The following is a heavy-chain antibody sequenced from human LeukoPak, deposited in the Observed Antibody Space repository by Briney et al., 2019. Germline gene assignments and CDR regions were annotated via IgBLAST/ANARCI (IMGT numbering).Heavy chain of an antibody. CDR1: GYSFTSYW. J-gene: IGHJ6*03. CDR2: IYPGDSDT. V-gene: IGHV5-51*01. CDR3: ARQFTIFGGPHYYMDV. Sequence: PGESLKISCKGSGYSFTSYWIGWVRQMPGKGLEWMGIIYPGDSDTRYSPSFQGQVTISADKSISTAYLQWSSLKASDTAMYYCARQFTIFGGPHYYMDVWGKGTTVTVSS. D-gene: IGHD3-3*01.